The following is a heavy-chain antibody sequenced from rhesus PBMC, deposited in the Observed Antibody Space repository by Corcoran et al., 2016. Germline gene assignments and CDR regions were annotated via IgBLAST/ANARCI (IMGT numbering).Heavy chain of an antibody. CDR3: AREYCTGSGCFNFDY. J-gene: IGHJ4*01. Sequence: QVQLQESGPGLVKPSETLSLTCPASGGSGSSSNCRSWIRQPPGTGPERIGYISGSSGSTYYNPSLKSRVTISTDTSKNQFSRKLSSVTAADTAVYYCAREYCTGSGCFNFDYWGQGVLVTVSS. V-gene: IGHV4-65*01. D-gene: IGHD2-21*01. CDR1: GGSGSSSNC. CDR2: ISGSSGST.